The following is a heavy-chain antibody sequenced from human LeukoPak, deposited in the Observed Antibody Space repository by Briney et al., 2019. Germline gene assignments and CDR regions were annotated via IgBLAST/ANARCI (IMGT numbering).Heavy chain of an antibody. D-gene: IGHD3-10*02. V-gene: IGHV3-21*01. CDR2: ISSSSSYI. CDR3: ARGTMFPYYFDY. CDR1: GFKFSSYS. Sequence: GGSLRLSCAASGFKFSSYSMKWVRQAPGKGLEWVSFISSSSSYIYYADSLKGRFTISRDNAKDSLYLQMNSLRAEDTAVYYCARGTMFPYYFDYWGQGTLVTVSS. J-gene: IGHJ4*02.